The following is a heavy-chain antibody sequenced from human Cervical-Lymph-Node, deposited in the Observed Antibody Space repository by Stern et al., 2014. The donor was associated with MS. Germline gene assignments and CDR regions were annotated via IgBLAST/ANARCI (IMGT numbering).Heavy chain of an antibody. J-gene: IGHJ5*02. CDR1: GYTLTELS. V-gene: IGHV1-24*01. CDR2: FDPEDGET. D-gene: IGHD6-13*01. CDR3: ARDSMPRIAAAFDP. Sequence: QVQLVQSGAEVKKPGASVKVSCKVSGYTLTELSMHWVRQAPGKGLEWMGGFDPEDGETIYAQKFQGRVTITADESTSTAYMELSSLRSEDTAVYYCARDSMPRIAAAFDPWGQGTLVTVSS.